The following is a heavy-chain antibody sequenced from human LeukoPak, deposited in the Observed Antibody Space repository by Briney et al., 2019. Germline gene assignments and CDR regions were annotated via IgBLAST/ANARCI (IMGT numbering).Heavy chain of an antibody. J-gene: IGHJ6*02. CDR1: GYTFTSYY. D-gene: IGHD5-24*01. Sequence: GASVKVSCKASGYTFTSYYMHWVRQAPGQGLEWMGIINPSGGSTSYAQKFQGRVTMTRDTSTSTVYMGLSSLRSEDTAVYYCARDQGDGYNNYYYGMDVWGQGTTVTVSS. V-gene: IGHV1-46*01. CDR2: INPSGGST. CDR3: ARDQGDGYNNYYYGMDV.